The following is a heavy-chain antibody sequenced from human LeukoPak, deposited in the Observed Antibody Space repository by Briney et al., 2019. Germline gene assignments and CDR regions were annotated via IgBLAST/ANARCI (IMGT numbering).Heavy chain of an antibody. CDR3: AKQLGYCSDGRCYFPY. Sequence: PGGSLRLSCAASGFTFSSSAMSSVRQAPGKALEWVSAISNNGGYTYYADSVQGRLTISRDNSKSTLCMQMNSLRAEDTAVYYCAKQLGYCSDGRCYFPYWGQGTLVTVSS. D-gene: IGHD2-15*01. J-gene: IGHJ4*02. CDR1: GFTFSSSA. V-gene: IGHV3-23*01. CDR2: ISNNGGYT.